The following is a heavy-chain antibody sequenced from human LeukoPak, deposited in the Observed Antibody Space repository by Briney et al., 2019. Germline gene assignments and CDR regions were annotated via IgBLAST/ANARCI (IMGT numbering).Heavy chain of an antibody. CDR2: IYDSGST. V-gene: IGHV4-30-4*01. CDR3: AREHYTSGWYIRD. Sequence: SETLSLTCTVSGASIRSGDYYWSWIRQPPGKGLEWIGYIYDSGSTYYNPSLKSRITISVDTSENRFSLKLSSVTATDTAVYYCAREHYTSGWYIRDWGQGTLVTVSS. D-gene: IGHD6-19*01. CDR1: GASIRSGDYY. J-gene: IGHJ4*02.